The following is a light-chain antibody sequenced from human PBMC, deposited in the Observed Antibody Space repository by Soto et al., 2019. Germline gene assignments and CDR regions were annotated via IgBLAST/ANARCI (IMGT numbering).Light chain of an antibody. CDR1: QSVSTY. Sequence: EIVLTQSPATLSLSPGERATLSCRASQSVSTYLAWFQQKPGQAPRLLIYDAYDRATGIPATFSGSGSGTDFTPTISRLEPEDFAVYYCQQSSNWPPSTFGQGTKVDIK. J-gene: IGKJ1*01. CDR3: QQSSNWPPST. V-gene: IGKV3-11*01. CDR2: DAY.